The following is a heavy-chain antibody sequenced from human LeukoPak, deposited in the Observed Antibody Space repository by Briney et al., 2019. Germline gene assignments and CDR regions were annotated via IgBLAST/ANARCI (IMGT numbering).Heavy chain of an antibody. CDR3: ACHINPYGMDV. V-gene: IGHV4-59*10. Sequence: SETLSLTCAVYGGSFSGYYWSWIRQPAGKGLEWIGRIYTSWSTNYNPSLKSRVTMSVDTSKNQFSLKLSSVTAADTAVYYCACHINPYGMDVWGQGTTVTVSS. J-gene: IGHJ6*02. CDR1: GGSFSGYY. CDR2: IYTSWST.